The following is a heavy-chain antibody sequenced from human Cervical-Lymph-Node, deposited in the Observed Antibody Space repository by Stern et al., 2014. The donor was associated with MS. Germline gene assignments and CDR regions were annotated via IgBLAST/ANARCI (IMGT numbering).Heavy chain of an antibody. J-gene: IGHJ4*02. CDR3: ATYGGYSDF. D-gene: IGHD4/OR15-4a*01. CDR2: IKTTAAGGTV. Sequence: VQLVESGGGLVKPGESLTLSCAASGFSFRSASMSWVRQAPGKGLEWVGRIKTTAAGGTVEYAAPVRGRLTISRHDSNNTVFLHMSSLKTEDTAVYYCATYGGYSDFWGQGTLVTVSS. CDR1: GFSFRSAS. V-gene: IGHV3-15*01.